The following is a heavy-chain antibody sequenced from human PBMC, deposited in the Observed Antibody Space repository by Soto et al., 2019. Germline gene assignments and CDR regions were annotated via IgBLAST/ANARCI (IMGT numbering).Heavy chain of an antibody. D-gene: IGHD1-26*01. CDR2: ISYDGSYK. CDR1: GFNFSSYG. J-gene: IGHJ4*02. V-gene: IGHV3-30*18. CDR3: AKDGQMWQLPFDY. Sequence: QVQLVESGGGVVQPGRSLRLSCAASGFNFSSYGMHWVRQAPGKGLEWVALISYDGSYKYSADSVKGRFTISRDNSKNTLYLKMNSWRAEDTAVYYCAKDGQMWQLPFDYGGQGTLVTVSS.